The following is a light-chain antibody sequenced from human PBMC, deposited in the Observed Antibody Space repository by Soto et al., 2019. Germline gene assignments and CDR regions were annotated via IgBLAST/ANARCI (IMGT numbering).Light chain of an antibody. CDR3: SSYAGINNLGV. CDR1: SSDVGGYKY. V-gene: IGLV2-8*01. J-gene: IGLJ1*01. Sequence: QSALTQPPSASGSPGESVTISCTGTSSDVGGYKYVSWYQQHPGKAPKLMIFEVNKRPSGVPERFSGSKSGNMASLTVSGLQAEDEADYYCSSYAGINNLGVFGTGTKLTVL. CDR2: EVN.